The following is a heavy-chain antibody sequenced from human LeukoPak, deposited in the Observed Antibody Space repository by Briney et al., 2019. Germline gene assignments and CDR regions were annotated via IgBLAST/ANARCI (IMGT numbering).Heavy chain of an antibody. J-gene: IGHJ3*02. Sequence: GGSLRLSCAASGFTFSSYWMHWVRQAPGKGLVWVSRINSDGSSTSYTDSVKGRFTISRDNAKNTLYLQVNSLRAEDTAVYYCARGYYYDSSGAYAFDIWGQGTMVTVSS. CDR2: INSDGSST. D-gene: IGHD3-22*01. CDR3: ARGYYYDSSGAYAFDI. V-gene: IGHV3-74*01. CDR1: GFTFSSYW.